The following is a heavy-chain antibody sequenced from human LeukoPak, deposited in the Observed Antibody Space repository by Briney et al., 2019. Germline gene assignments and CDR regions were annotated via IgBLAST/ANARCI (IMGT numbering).Heavy chain of an antibody. V-gene: IGHV3-23*01. CDR3: ARGYDFWSGYSFDY. CDR2: IHGSSGST. CDR1: GFTFSNYG. D-gene: IGHD3-3*01. J-gene: IGHJ4*02. Sequence: GESLKISCSASGFTFSNYGMSWVRQAPGKGLEWVSGIHGSSGSTYYADSVKGRSTISRDNSKNTLYLQMNSLRAEDTAVYYCARGYDFWSGYSFDYWGQGTLVTVSS.